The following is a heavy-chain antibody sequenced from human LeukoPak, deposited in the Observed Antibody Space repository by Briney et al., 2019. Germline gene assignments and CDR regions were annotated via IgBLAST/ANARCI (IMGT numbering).Heavy chain of an antibody. J-gene: IGHJ3*02. CDR1: GYTFTSYG. Sequence: GASVKVSCKASGYTFTSYGISWVRQAPGQGLEWMGWISAYNGNTNYAQKLQGRVTMTTDTSTSTAYMELRSLRSDDTAVYYCARDPSSPDYGDYADAFDIWGQGTMVTVSS. V-gene: IGHV1-18*01. CDR2: ISAYNGNT. D-gene: IGHD4-17*01. CDR3: ARDPSSPDYGDYADAFDI.